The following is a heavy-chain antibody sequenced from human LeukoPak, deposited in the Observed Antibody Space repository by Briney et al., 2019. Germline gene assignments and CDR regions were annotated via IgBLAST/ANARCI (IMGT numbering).Heavy chain of an antibody. CDR1: GFSFSSYA. Sequence: GGSLRLSCATSGFSFSSYATSWVRQAPGKGLEWVSVIYSGGSTYYADSVKGRFTISRDNSKNTLYLQMNSLRAEDTAVYYCARGDSSVGWFDPWGQGTLVTVSS. CDR3: ARGDSSVGWFDP. V-gene: IGHV3-53*01. CDR2: IYSGGST. D-gene: IGHD3-22*01. J-gene: IGHJ5*02.